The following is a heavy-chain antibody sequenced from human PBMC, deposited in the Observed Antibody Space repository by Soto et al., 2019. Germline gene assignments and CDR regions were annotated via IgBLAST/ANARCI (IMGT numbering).Heavy chain of an antibody. CDR2: IYYSGST. CDR3: AREPSI. Sequence: QVQLQESGPGLVKPSQTLSLTCTVSGGSINSGGYSWTWIRQHPGKGLEWIGYIYYSGSTYYNPSLKIRVTISVDTSKNQFSLKLSSVTAADTAVYYCAREPSIWGPGTLVTVSS. V-gene: IGHV4-31*03. CDR1: GGSINSGGYS. J-gene: IGHJ4*02.